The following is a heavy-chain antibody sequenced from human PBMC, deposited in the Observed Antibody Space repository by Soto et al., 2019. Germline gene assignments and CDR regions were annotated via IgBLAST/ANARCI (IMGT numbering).Heavy chain of an antibody. CDR1: GFTFNNYA. Sequence: GGSLRLSCAASGFTFNNYALNWVRQAPGKGLEWVSSISGTGGSTFYAGSAKGRSTISRDNSKNTLFLQMTSLRAEDTAVYYCGKGNSKWGTGDAFDIGGQGTMVTVSS. D-gene: IGHD7-27*01. V-gene: IGHV3-23*01. J-gene: IGHJ3*02. CDR2: ISGTGGST. CDR3: GKGNSKWGTGDAFDI.